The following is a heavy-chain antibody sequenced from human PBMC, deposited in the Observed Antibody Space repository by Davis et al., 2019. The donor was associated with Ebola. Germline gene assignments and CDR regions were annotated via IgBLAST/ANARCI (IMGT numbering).Heavy chain of an antibody. V-gene: IGHV3-30*18. CDR1: GFTLGTYG. J-gene: IGHJ6*02. CDR2: ISHDGSYK. CDR3: AKDDGYCTSTSCLLYFYFGLDV. Sequence: GESLKISCAVSGFTLGTYGMHWVRQTPGKGLEWVAVISHDGSYKSFVDSVKGRFTISRDNAKNTLHLQINSLRVEETAVYYCAKDDGYCTSTSCLLYFYFGLDVWGQGTTVTVSS. D-gene: IGHD2-2*03.